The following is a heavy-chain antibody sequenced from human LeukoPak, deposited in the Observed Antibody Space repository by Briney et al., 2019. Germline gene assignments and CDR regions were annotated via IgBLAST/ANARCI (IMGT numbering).Heavy chain of an antibody. Sequence: GGSLRLSCAASGFTFDDYGMSWVRQAPGEGLVWVSRIRSDGSDTRYAESVKGRFTISRDNAKNTLYLQMNSLRAEDTAVYYCARDWFHAIDYWGQGTLVTVSS. CDR2: IRSDGSDT. J-gene: IGHJ4*02. D-gene: IGHD2/OR15-2a*01. CDR1: GFTFDDYG. V-gene: IGHV3-74*01. CDR3: ARDWFHAIDY.